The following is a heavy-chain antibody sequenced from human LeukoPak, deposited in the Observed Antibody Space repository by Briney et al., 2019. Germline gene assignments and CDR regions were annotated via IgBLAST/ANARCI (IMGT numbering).Heavy chain of an antibody. CDR2: ISAYNGNT. CDR3: ARGLRTGVAAGGDAFDI. D-gene: IGHD2-8*02. Sequence: ASVKVSCKASGYTFTSYGISWVRQAPGQGLEWMGWISAYNGNTNYAQKLQGRVTMTTDTSTSTAYMELRSLRSDDTAVYYCARGLRTGVAAGGDAFDIWGQGTMVTVSS. V-gene: IGHV1-18*01. CDR1: GYTFTSYG. J-gene: IGHJ3*02.